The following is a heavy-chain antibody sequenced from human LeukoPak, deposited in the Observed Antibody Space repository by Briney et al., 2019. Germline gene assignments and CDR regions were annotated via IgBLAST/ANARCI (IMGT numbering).Heavy chain of an antibody. J-gene: IGHJ4*02. CDR3: ARGLTKYGTTQPYYFDY. CDR1: GGSFSGYY. CDR2: INHSGST. Sequence: SETLSLTCAVYGGSFSGYYWSWIRQPPGKGLEWIGEINHSGSTNYNPSLKSRVTIPVDTSKNQFSLKLSSVTAADTAVYYCARGLTKYGTTQPYYFDYWGQGTLVTVSS. D-gene: IGHD2-2*01. V-gene: IGHV4-34*01.